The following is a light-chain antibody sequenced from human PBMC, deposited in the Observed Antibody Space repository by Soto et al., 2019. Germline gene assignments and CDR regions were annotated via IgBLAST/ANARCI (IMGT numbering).Light chain of an antibody. Sequence: EIVLTQSPGTLSLSPGERATLSCRASQSVISSYLAWYQQKPGQAPRLLTYAASFRSTDIPHRFSGSGSRTDIPLTISRLHPDDVAVYYHQQNGGPWYTFGQGTKLEIK. V-gene: IGKV3-20*01. CDR3: QQNGGPWYT. CDR1: QSVISSY. CDR2: AAS. J-gene: IGKJ2*01.